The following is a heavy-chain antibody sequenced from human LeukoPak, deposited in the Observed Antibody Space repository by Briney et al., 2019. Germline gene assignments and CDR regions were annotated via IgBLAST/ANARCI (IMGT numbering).Heavy chain of an antibody. CDR1: GFTFSDYY. CDR3: ARDSGSDYYSSAGY. V-gene: IGHV3-11*01. CDR2: ISNSGSDI. J-gene: IGHJ4*02. D-gene: IGHD3-22*01. Sequence: SGGSLRLSCAGSGFTFSDYYMSWIRQAPGKGLEWVSYISNSGSDIYNADSVKGRFTISRDNAKNSLYLQMNSLRAEDTAVYYCARDSGSDYYSSAGYWGQGTLVTVSS.